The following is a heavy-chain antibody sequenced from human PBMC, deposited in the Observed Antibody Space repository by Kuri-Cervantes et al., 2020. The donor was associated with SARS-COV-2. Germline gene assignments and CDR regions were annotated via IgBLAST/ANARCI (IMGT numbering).Heavy chain of an antibody. Sequence: GESLKISCAASGFTFSSYGMHWVRQAPGKGLEWVAVIWYDGSNKYYADSVKGRFTISRDNSKNTLYLQMNSLRAEDTAVYYCARVSLGSSGGYYYYYGMDVWGQGTTVTVSS. V-gene: IGHV3-30*19. CDR3: ARVSLGSSGGYYYYYGMDV. CDR1: GFTFSSYG. J-gene: IGHJ6*02. D-gene: IGHD6-6*01. CDR2: IWYDGSNK.